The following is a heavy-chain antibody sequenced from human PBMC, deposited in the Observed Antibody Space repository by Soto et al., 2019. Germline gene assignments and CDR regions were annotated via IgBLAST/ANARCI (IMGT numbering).Heavy chain of an antibody. CDR1: GFTFSSYG. CDR3: AKEGTVWFGELFSSLLGMYV. CDR2: ISYDGSNK. V-gene: IGHV3-30*18. D-gene: IGHD3-10*01. Sequence: QVQLVESGGGVVQPGRSLRLSCAASGFTFSSYGMHWVRQAPGKGLEWVAVISYDGSNKYYADSVKGRFTISRDNSKNTLYLQMNSLRAEDTAVYYGAKEGTVWFGELFSSLLGMYVWGQGTTVTVSS. J-gene: IGHJ6*02.